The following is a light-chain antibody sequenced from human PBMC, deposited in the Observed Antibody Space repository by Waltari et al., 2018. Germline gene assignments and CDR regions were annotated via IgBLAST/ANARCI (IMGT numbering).Light chain of an antibody. Sequence: EIVMTQSPATLSVSPGQRATPSCRARQSITTDLAWYQQQPGQAPRLLIYGASTRDTGVPDRFTGRGSGTQFTLTISSLQSEDVAVYFCQQYKEWPPVTFGGGTRVEIK. CDR3: QQYKEWPPVT. CDR2: GAS. V-gene: IGKV3-15*01. CDR1: QSITTD. J-gene: IGKJ4*02.